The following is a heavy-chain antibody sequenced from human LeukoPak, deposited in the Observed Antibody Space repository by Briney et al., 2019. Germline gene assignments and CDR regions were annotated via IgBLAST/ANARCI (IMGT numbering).Heavy chain of an antibody. D-gene: IGHD3-10*01. CDR1: GFTFSSYA. V-gene: IGHV3-30-3*01. CDR2: ISYDGSNK. CDR3: ARSGEGGSGPCYFDY. Sequence: GGSLRLSCAASGFTFSSYAMHWVRQAPGKGLEWVAVISYDGSNKYYADSVKGRFTISRDNSKNTLYLQMNSLRAEDTAVYYCARSGEGGSGPCYFDYWGQGTLVTVSS. J-gene: IGHJ4*02.